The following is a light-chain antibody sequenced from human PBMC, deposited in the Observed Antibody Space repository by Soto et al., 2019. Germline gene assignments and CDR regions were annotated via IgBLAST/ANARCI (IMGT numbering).Light chain of an antibody. CDR1: QSISNW. CDR3: QKYDRFPYT. CDR2: KAS. J-gene: IGKJ2*01. Sequence: DIQMTQSPSTLSASVGDTVTITCRASQSISNWLAWYQQKPGQAPKLLIHKASTLESGVPSRFSGSGSGTEFTLTISSHQPDDFATIYCQKYDRFPYTFGQGTKLDIK. V-gene: IGKV1-5*03.